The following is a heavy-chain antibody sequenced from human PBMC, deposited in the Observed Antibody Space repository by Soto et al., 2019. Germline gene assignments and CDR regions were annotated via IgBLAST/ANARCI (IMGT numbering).Heavy chain of an antibody. J-gene: IGHJ5*02. CDR1: GFTFSSYA. V-gene: IGHV3-23*01. D-gene: IGHD6-19*01. Sequence: WRSLRLSCAASGFTFSSYAMSWVRQAPGKGMEWVSAISGSGGSTYYADSVKGRFTISRDNSENTLYLQMNSLRAEDTAVYHCAKDPSSGWFDRFDPWAQGTLVTATS. CDR3: AKDPSSGWFDRFDP. CDR2: ISGSGGST.